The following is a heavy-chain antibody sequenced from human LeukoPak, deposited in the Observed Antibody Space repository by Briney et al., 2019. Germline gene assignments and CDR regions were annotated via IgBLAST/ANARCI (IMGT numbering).Heavy chain of an antibody. J-gene: IGHJ3*02. Sequence: TGGSLRLSCAASGFTVSSNYMSWVRQAPGKGLEWVSVIYSGGSTYYAGSVKGRFTISRDNSKNTLYLQMNSLRAEDTAVYYCARGGEDDAFDIWGQGTMVTVSS. D-gene: IGHD2-21*01. CDR2: IYSGGST. CDR1: GFTVSSNY. CDR3: ARGGEDDAFDI. V-gene: IGHV3-53*01.